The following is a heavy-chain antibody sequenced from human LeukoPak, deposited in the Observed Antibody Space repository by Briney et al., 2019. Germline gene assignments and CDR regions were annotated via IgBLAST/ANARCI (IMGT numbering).Heavy chain of an antibody. CDR2: ISYDGSNK. V-gene: IGHV3-30*04. CDR1: GFTFSSYA. J-gene: IGHJ4*02. Sequence: GGSLRLSCAASGFTFSSYAMHWVRQAPGKGLVWVAVISYDGSNKYYADSVKGRFTISRDNSKNTLYLQMNSLRAEDTAVYYCARGGYYGSGSYILDYWGQGTLVTVSS. CDR3: ARGGYYGSGSYILDY. D-gene: IGHD3-10*01.